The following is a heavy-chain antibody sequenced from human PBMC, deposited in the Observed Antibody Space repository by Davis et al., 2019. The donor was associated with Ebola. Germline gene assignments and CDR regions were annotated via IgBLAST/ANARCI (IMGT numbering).Heavy chain of an antibody. CDR1: GYTFTGYH. D-gene: IGHD6-19*01. Sequence: AASVKVSCKASGYTFTGYHSHWVRQAPGQGLQWMGWINPKSGVTEYAQKFQGRVTMTRDTSINTAYMELSGLTSDDTAVYYCARGSVAGTWHYGMAAWGQGTTVTVSS. CDR3: ARGSVAGTWHYGMAA. CDR2: INPKSGVT. V-gene: IGHV1-2*02. J-gene: IGHJ6*02.